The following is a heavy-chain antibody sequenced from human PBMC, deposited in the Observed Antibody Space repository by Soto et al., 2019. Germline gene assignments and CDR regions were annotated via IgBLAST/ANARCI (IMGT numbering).Heavy chain of an antibody. CDR2: ISWNSGSI. J-gene: IGHJ4*02. D-gene: IGHD2-8*01. Sequence: EVQLVESGGGVVQPGRSLRLSCAASGFTFDDYAMHWVRQAPGKGLEWVPGISWNSGSIGYADSVKGRFTISRDNAKNSLYLQTNSLRAEDTALYYCAKDNPMDAPYVDYWGQGTLVTVS. CDR3: AKDNPMDAPYVDY. CDR1: GFTFDDYA. V-gene: IGHV3-9*01.